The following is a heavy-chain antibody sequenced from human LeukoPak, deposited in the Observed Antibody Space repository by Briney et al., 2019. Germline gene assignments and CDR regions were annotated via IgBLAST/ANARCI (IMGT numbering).Heavy chain of an antibody. D-gene: IGHD3-3*01. V-gene: IGHV1-8*01. CDR3: ARDGGTYYDFWSGSPTDY. CDR1: GYTFTSYD. CDR2: MNPNSGNT. J-gene: IGHJ4*02. Sequence: ASVKVSCKASGYTFTSYDINWVRQATGQGLEWMGWMNPNSGNTGYAQKFQGRVTMTRNTSISTAYMELSSLRSEDTAVYYCARDGGTYYDFWSGSPTDYWGQGTLVTVSS.